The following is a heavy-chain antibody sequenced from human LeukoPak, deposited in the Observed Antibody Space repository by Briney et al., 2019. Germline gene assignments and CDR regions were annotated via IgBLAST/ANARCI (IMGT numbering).Heavy chain of an antibody. CDR2: INPNSGGT. J-gene: IGHJ6*02. CDR1: GYTFTGYY. Sequence: ASVKVSCKASGYTFTGYYMHWVRQAPGQGLEWMGWINPNSGGTNYAQKFQGRVTMTRDTSISTAYMELSRLRSEDTAVYYCATSGGVVISRYYYYGMDVWGQGTTVTVSS. D-gene: IGHD3-3*01. V-gene: IGHV1-2*02. CDR3: ATSGGVVISRYYYYGMDV.